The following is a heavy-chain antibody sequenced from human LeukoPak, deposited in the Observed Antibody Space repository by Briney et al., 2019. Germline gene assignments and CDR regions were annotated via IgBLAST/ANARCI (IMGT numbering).Heavy chain of an antibody. CDR2: ISSSSSYI. CDR3: ASTEWELQGLLGY. D-gene: IGHD1-26*01. V-gene: IGHV3-21*01. Sequence: GGSLRLSCAASGFTVISNYMTWVRQAPGKGLEWVSSISSSSSYIYYADSVKGRFTISRDNAKNSLYLQMNSLRAEDTAVYYCASTEWELQGLLGYWGQGTLVTVSS. CDR1: GFTVISNY. J-gene: IGHJ4*02.